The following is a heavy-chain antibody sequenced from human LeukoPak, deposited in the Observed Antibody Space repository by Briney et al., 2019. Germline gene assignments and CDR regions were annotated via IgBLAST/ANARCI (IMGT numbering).Heavy chain of an antibody. V-gene: IGHV4-39*07. CDR2: IYYSGST. D-gene: IGHD6-19*01. J-gene: IGHJ6*03. Sequence: SETLSLTCTVSGGSISSSSYYWGWIRQPPGKGLEWIGSIYYSGSTYYNPSLKSRVTISVDTSKNQFSLKLSSVTAADTAVYYCARATTVAGTKYYYYYMDVWGKGTTVTVSS. CDR3: ARATTVAGTKYYYYYMDV. CDR1: GGSISSSSYY.